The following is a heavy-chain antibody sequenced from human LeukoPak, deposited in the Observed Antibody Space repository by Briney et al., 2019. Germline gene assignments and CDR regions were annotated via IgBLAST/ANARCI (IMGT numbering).Heavy chain of an antibody. CDR1: GGSISSSSYY. D-gene: IGHD4-17*01. V-gene: IGHV4-39*01. CDR2: IYYSGST. Sequence: SETLSLTCTVSGGSISSSSYYWGWIRQPPGKGLERIGSIYYSGSTYYNPSLKSRVTISVDTSKNQFSLKLSSVTAADTAVYYCARRATAGDYVGWFDPWGQGTLVTVSS. J-gene: IGHJ5*02. CDR3: ARRATAGDYVGWFDP.